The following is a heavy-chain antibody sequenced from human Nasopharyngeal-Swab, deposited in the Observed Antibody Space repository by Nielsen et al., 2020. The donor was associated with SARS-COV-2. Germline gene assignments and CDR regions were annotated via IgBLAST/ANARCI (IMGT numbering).Heavy chain of an antibody. CDR2: ISDSGDTI. J-gene: IGHJ4*02. D-gene: IGHD3-10*01. V-gene: IGHV3-11*04. CDR3: ATDRDNYGSGTFDY. Sequence: GESLKISCATSGFTFSDYYMSWIRQASGKGLEWVSYISDSGDTIYYADSVKGRFTISRDNAQNSLYLQMNSLRAEDTAIYYCATDRDNYGSGTFDYWGQGTLVTVAS. CDR1: GFTFSDYY.